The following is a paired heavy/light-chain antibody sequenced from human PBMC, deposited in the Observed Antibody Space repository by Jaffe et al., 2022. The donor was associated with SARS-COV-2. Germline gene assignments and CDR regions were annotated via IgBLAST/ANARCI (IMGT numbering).Light chain of an antibody. J-gene: IGKJ4*01. CDR1: QSVTSN. CDR3: QQYNKWPLT. CDR2: GTS. Sequence: EIVMTQSPATLAGSPGERATLSCRASQSVTSNLAWYQQKPAQAPRLLIYGTSTRATGIPARFSGSGSGTEFTLTISGLQSEDFAVYYCQQYNKWPLTFGGGTKVEIK. V-gene: IGKV3-15*01.
Heavy chain of an antibody. J-gene: IGHJ5*02. Sequence: QLQLQESGPGLVKPSETLSLTCTVSGGSISSANYYWGWIRQPPGKGLECIGSISYSGSAYYNPSLESRVTISGDTSKNQFSLKLRSVTAADTAVYYCVRYGVPNWFDPWGQGTLVTVSS. V-gene: IGHV4-39*01. D-gene: IGHD2-8*01. CDR2: ISYSGSA. CDR1: GGSISSANYY. CDR3: VRYGVPNWFDP.